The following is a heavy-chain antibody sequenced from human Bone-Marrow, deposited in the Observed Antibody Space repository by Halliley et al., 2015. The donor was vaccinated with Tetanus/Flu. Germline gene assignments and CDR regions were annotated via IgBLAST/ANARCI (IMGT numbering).Heavy chain of an antibody. CDR2: ISPDDSDA. J-gene: IGHJ4*02. D-gene: IGHD5-18*01. V-gene: IGHV5-51*01. CDR3: ARPRGYSHGYHFDT. Sequence: MGIISPDDSDARYSPSFEGQVPISVDKSMNPSYLQWSALKASDTATYYCARPRGYSHGYHFDTWGQGTLVTVSS.